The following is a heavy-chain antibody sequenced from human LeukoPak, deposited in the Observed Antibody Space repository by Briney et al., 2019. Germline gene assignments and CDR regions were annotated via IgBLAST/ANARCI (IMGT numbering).Heavy chain of an antibody. J-gene: IGHJ6*03. V-gene: IGHV4-61*02. CDR1: GGSISSGSYY. CDR2: IYTSGST. Sequence: SETLSLTXTVSGGSISSGSYYWSWIRQPAGKGLVWIGRIYTSGSTNYNPSLKSRVTISVDTSKNQFSLKLSSVTAADTAVYYCARDEFGYDFWSGYPPYYYMDVWGKGTTVTVSS. CDR3: ARDEFGYDFWSGYPPYYYMDV. D-gene: IGHD3-3*01.